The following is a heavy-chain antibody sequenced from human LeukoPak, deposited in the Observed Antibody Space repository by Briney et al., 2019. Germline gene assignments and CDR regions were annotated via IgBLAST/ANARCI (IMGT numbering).Heavy chain of an antibody. V-gene: IGHV1-69*04. Sequence: SVKVSCKASGGTFSSYAISWVRQAPGQGLEWMGRIIPILGIANYAQKFQGRVTITADKSTSTAYMELSSLRSEDTAVYYCARDLSGYSYGYVRYFDLWGRGTLVTVSS. CDR1: GGTFSSYA. CDR3: ARDLSGYSYGYVRYFDL. CDR2: IIPILGIA. J-gene: IGHJ2*01. D-gene: IGHD5-18*01.